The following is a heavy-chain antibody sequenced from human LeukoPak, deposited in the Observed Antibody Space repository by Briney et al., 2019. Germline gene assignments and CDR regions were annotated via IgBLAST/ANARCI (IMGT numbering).Heavy chain of an antibody. D-gene: IGHD5-12*01. J-gene: IGHJ4*02. Sequence: PGGSLRLSCSASGFTFSAYTVNWVRQAPGQGLEWVSYISSGSSSVYYADSVKGRFTISRDNAKNSLYLQMNSLRAEDTAVYYCARPVDYNAGDYWGQGTLVTVSS. CDR2: ISSGSSSV. CDR1: GFTFSAYT. V-gene: IGHV3-48*04. CDR3: ARPVDYNAGDY.